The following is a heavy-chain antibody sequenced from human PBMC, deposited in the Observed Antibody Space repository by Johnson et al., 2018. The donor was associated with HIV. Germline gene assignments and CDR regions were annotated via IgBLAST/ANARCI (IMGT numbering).Heavy chain of an antibody. J-gene: IGHJ3*02. CDR3: AREGAWELRPGAFDI. CDR1: GFTVSSNY. Sequence: VQLVESGGGLIQPGGSLRLSCAASGFTVSSNYMSWVRQAPGKGLEWVSVIYSGGSTSYADSVKGRFTISRDNSKNTLYLQMNSLRAEDTAVYYCAREGAWELRPGAFDIWGQGTMVTVSS. CDR2: IYSGGST. D-gene: IGHD1-7*01. V-gene: IGHV3-53*01.